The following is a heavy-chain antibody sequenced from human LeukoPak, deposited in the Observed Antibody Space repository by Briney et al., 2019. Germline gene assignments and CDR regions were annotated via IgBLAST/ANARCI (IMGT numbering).Heavy chain of an antibody. D-gene: IGHD2-2*01. CDR2: IGSSGGST. CDR3: AKSPDGYQLLYNWFDP. J-gene: IGHJ5*02. V-gene: IGHV3-23*01. Sequence: GGSLRLSCAASGFTFSNYAMNWVRQAPGKGLEWVSLIGSSGGSTYYADSVKGRFTISRDNSKNTLYLQMNSLRAEDTAVYYCAKSPDGYQLLYNWFDPWGQGTLVTVSS. CDR1: GFTFSNYA.